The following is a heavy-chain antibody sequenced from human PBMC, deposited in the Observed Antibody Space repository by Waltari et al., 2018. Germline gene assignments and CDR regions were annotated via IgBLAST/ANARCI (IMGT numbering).Heavy chain of an antibody. CDR1: DGSFTGYY. Sequence: QVQLQQWGAGLLRPSETLSLTCAVYDGSFTGYYWIWIRQPPGKGLEWIGEINYSEATNTNPSLKCRVTISVDTSKNQFSLKMKSVTAADSAVYYCAREREQQLVQEWSGHYYTHYGMDVWGQGTTVTVSS. J-gene: IGHJ6*02. D-gene: IGHD6-13*01. CDR3: AREREQQLVQEWSGHYYTHYGMDV. CDR2: INYSEAT. V-gene: IGHV4-34*01.